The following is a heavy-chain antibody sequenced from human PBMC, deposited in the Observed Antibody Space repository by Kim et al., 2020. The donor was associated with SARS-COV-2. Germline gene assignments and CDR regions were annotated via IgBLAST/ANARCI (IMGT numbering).Heavy chain of an antibody. CDR1: GGTFSSYA. V-gene: IGHV1-69*13. J-gene: IGHJ6*02. CDR3: AREGYSYGNYYYYYGMDV. D-gene: IGHD5-18*01. Sequence: SVKVSCKASGGTFSSYAISWVRQAPGQGLEWMGGIIPIFGTANYAQKFQGRVTITADESTSTAYMELSSLRSEDTAVYYCAREGYSYGNYYYYYGMDVWGQGTTVTVSS. CDR2: IIPIFGTA.